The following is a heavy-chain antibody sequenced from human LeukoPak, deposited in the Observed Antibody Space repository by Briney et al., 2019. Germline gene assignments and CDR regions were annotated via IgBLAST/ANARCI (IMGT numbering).Heavy chain of an antibody. CDR3: SRDGGWLVPAFDY. CDR2: IRSKTYGGTT. Sequence: QPGGTLRLSCTASGFTFGDYAMSWVRQAPGKGLEWVGFIRSKTYGGTTEYAASVKGRFTISRDDSKSIAYLQMNSLKTEDTAVYYCSRDGGWLVPAFDYWGQGTLVTVSS. D-gene: IGHD6-19*01. J-gene: IGHJ4*02. V-gene: IGHV3-49*04. CDR1: GFTFGDYA.